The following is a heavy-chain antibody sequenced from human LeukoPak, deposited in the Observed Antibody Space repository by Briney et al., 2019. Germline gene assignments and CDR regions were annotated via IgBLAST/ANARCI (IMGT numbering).Heavy chain of an antibody. D-gene: IGHD4-17*01. J-gene: IGHJ4*02. V-gene: IGHV3-21*01. CDR3: ARATVLGAHYFDY. CDR2: ISSSSSYI. CDR1: GFTFSSYS. Sequence: KPGGSLRLSCAASGFTFSSYSMNWVRQAPGKGLEWVSSISSSSSYIYYADSVKGRFTISRDNAKNSLYLQMNSLRAEDTAVYYCARATVLGAHYFDYWGQGTLVTVSS.